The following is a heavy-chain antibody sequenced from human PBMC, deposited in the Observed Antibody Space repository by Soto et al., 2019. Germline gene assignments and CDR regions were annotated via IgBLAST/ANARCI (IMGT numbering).Heavy chain of an antibody. CDR2: IIPIFGTA. CDR3: ARAFKGDIVATITLYYYGMDV. CDR1: GGTFSSYA. V-gene: IGHV1-69*13. Sequence: ASVKVSCKASGGTFSSYAISWVRQAPGQGLEWMGGIIPIFGTANYAQKFQGRVTITADESTSTAYMELSSLRSEDTAVYYCARAFKGDIVATITLYYYGMDVWSQGTTVSVSS. D-gene: IGHD5-12*01. J-gene: IGHJ6*02.